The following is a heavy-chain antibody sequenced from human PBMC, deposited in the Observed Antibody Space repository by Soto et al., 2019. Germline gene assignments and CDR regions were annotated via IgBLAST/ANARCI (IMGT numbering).Heavy chain of an antibody. Sequence: ASETLSLTCAVYGGSFSGYYWSWIRQPPGKGLEWIGEINHSGSTNYNPSLKSRVTISVDTSKNQFSLKLSSVTAADTAVYYCALQQLVQGPIDYWGQGTLVTVSS. CDR2: INHSGST. J-gene: IGHJ4*02. V-gene: IGHV4-34*01. CDR1: GGSFSGYY. D-gene: IGHD6-6*01. CDR3: ALQQLVQGPIDY.